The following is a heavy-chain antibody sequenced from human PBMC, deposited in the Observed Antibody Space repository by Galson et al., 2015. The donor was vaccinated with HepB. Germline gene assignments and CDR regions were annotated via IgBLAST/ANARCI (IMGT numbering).Heavy chain of an antibody. CDR2: IIPIFGTA. CDR1: GGTFSSYA. Sequence: SVKVSCKASGGTFSSYAISWVRQAPGQGLEWMGGIIPIFGTANYAQKFQGRVTITADESTSTAYMELSSLRSEDTAVYYCAGRWLQLRPISRFDYWGQGTLVTVSS. CDR3: AGRWLQLRPISRFDY. D-gene: IGHD5-24*01. V-gene: IGHV1-69*13. J-gene: IGHJ4*02.